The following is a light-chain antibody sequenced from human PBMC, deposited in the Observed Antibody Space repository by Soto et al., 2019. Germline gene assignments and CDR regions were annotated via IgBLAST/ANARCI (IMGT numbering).Light chain of an antibody. CDR3: QSYDSSLSGWV. V-gene: IGLV1-40*01. J-gene: IGLJ3*02. CDR1: SSNIGAGYD. Sequence: QSALTQPPSVSGAPGQRVTISCTGSSSNIGAGYDVHWYQQPPGTAPKLLIYGNSNRPSGVLDRFSGSKSGTSASLAITGLQAEDEADYYCQSYDSSLSGWVFGGGTKLTVL. CDR2: GNS.